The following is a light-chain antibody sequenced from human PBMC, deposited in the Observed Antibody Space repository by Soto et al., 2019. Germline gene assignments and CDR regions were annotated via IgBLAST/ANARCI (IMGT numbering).Light chain of an antibody. Sequence: QPVLTQPPSASGTPGQRVTISCSGSSSNIGSNPVNWYQQLPGTAPKLLIYTTNQRPSGVPDRFSGSKSGTSASLPISGRHSADEDDYYCAAWYASRYGPVFGAGTKLTVL. J-gene: IGLJ2*01. V-gene: IGLV1-44*01. CDR2: TTN. CDR1: SSNIGSNP. CDR3: AAWYASRYGPV.